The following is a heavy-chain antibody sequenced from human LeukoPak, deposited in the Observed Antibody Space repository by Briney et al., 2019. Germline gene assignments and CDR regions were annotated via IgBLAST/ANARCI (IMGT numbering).Heavy chain of an antibody. Sequence: SETLSLTCTVSGGSISSYYWSWIRQPPGKGLEWIGYIYYSGSTNYNPSLKSRVTIPVDTSKNQFSLKLSSVTAADTAVYYCARQRGSVRGVIIYYFDYWGQGTLVTVSS. CDR2: IYYSGST. CDR3: ARQRGSVRGVIIYYFDY. CDR1: GGSISSYY. V-gene: IGHV4-59*01. J-gene: IGHJ4*02. D-gene: IGHD3-10*01.